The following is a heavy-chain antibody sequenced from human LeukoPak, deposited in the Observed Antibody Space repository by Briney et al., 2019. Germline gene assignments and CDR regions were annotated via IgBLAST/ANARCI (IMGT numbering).Heavy chain of an antibody. CDR3: ARLYSSSWFDY. J-gene: IGHJ4*02. Sequence: SETLSLTCAVSGYSISSGYYWGWIRQPPGKGLEWIGSIYHSGSTYYNPSLKSRVTISVDTSKNQFSLKVNSVTAADTAVYYCARLYSSSWFDYWGQGTLVTVSS. D-gene: IGHD6-13*01. V-gene: IGHV4-38-2*01. CDR2: IYHSGST. CDR1: GYSISSGYY.